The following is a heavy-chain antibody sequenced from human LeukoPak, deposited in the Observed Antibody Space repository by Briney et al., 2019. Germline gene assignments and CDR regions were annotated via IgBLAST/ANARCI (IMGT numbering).Heavy chain of an antibody. J-gene: IGHJ6*03. CDR3: ARDYILLWFGELLPDYYYYYMDV. D-gene: IGHD3-10*01. CDR2: IYHSGST. Sequence: SETLSLTCAVSGYSISSGYYWGWIRQPPGKGLEWIGSIYHSGSTYYNPSLKSRVTMSVDTSKNQFSLKLSSVTAADTAVYYCARDYILLWFGELLPDYYYYYMDVWGKGTTVTVSS. CDR1: GYSISSGYY. V-gene: IGHV4-38-2*02.